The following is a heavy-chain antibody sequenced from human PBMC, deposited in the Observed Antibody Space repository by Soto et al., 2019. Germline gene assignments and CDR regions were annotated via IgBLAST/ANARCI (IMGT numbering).Heavy chain of an antibody. J-gene: IGHJ4*02. CDR3: ARDYSSYGPFDY. D-gene: IGHD5-18*01. CDR1: GFTFSSYA. V-gene: IGHV3-48*01. CDR2: ISSSSSNI. Sequence: GGSLRLSCAASGFTFSSYAMSWVRQAPGKGLEWVSSISSSSSNIYYADSVKGRFTISRDNAKNSLYLQMNSLRAEDTAVYYCARDYSSYGPFDYWGQGTLVTVSS.